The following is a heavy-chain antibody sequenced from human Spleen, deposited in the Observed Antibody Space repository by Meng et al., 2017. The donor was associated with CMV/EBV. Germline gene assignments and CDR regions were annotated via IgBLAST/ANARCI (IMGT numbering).Heavy chain of an antibody. J-gene: IGHJ5*02. Sequence: GSLRLSCTVSGGSISSYYWSWIRQPPGKGLEWIGYIYYSGSTNYNPSLKSRVSISVDTSKNQFSLKLSSVTAADTAVYYCARDQYFDFWSGFYPWGQGTLVTVSS. D-gene: IGHD3-3*01. CDR2: IYYSGST. V-gene: IGHV4-59*12. CDR1: GGSISSYY. CDR3: ARDQYFDFWSGFYP.